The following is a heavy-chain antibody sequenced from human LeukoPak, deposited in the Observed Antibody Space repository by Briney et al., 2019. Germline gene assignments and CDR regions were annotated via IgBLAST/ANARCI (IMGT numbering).Heavy chain of an antibody. J-gene: IGHJ6*02. V-gene: IGHV3-7*05. D-gene: IGHD1-1*01. Sequence: GWSLRLSCAASEVTFSSSWMSWVRQAPGKGLEWVATIKQDGSEKYYVDFVKGRFSISRDNAKNSLYLQMNSLGGDDTAVYYCAGGTGMDVWGQGTTVTVSS. CDR3: AGGTGMDV. CDR2: IKQDGSEK. CDR1: EVTFSSSW.